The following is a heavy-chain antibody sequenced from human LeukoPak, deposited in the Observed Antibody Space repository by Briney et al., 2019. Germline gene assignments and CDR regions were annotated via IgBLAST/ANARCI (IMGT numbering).Heavy chain of an antibody. CDR2: IYYSGST. CDR3: ARHSSGRHYPIDY. Sequence: PSETLSLTCSVSGGSIYNSAYHWGWIRQPPGKGLEWIGSIYYSGSTYYNPSLKSRVTISVDTSKNQFSLKLSSVTAADTAVYYCARHSSGRHYPIDYWGQGTLVTVSS. V-gene: IGHV4-39*01. D-gene: IGHD6-19*01. J-gene: IGHJ4*02. CDR1: GGSIYNSAYH.